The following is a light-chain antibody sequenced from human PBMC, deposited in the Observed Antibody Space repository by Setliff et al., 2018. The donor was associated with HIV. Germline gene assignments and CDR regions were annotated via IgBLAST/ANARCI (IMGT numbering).Light chain of an antibody. Sequence: QSVLSQPPSASGTPGQRVTISCSGSSSNIGVNVVNWYQNLPGTSPKLLIYNNYQRPSEVPDRFSGSKSGSSASLAISGLQSEDEADYYCAVWDNGLKGYVFGTGTKV. V-gene: IGLV1-44*01. J-gene: IGLJ1*01. CDR2: NNY. CDR3: AVWDNGLKGYV. CDR1: SSNIGVNV.